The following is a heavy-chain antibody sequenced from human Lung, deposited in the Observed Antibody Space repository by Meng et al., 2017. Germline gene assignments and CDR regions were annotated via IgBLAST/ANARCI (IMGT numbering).Heavy chain of an antibody. CDR1: GFTFRSAW. J-gene: IGHJ4*02. V-gene: IGHV3-74*03. CDR3: ARESGYFEY. Sequence: EVQVVESGVGPVPPGGTLRLSCAASGFTFRSAWMHWVRQAPGKGLVWVSRIRGDGGSIVYADSVKGRFTISRDNAKNTLFLQMNSLRAEDTAVYYCARESGYFEYWGQGILVTVSS. CDR2: IRGDGGSI.